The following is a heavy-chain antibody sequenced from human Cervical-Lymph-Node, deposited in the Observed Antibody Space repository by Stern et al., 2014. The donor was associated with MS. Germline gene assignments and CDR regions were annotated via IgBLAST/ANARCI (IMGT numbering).Heavy chain of an antibody. CDR2: IKSKADGGAT. CDR1: GFTFNNAW. J-gene: IGHJ4*02. V-gene: IGHV3-15*01. Sequence: EDQLVESGGSLIKPGGSLRLSCVASGFTFNNAWMNWVRQAPGKGLEWVGHIKSKADGGATAYAAPVKGRFTISRDDSKNTLFLHMNSLKTEDTAVYYCSTGTFIDFWGQGTLVTVSS. CDR3: STGTFIDF.